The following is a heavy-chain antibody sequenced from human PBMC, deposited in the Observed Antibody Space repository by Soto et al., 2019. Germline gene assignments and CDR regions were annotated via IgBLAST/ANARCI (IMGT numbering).Heavy chain of an antibody. CDR1: GYRFSTYG. V-gene: IGHV1-18*04. CDR3: ARERYVASRHSHFDS. Sequence: ASVKVSCKASGYRFSTYGINWVRQAPGQGLEWLGWTSTNNDDRNYAQKFRGRVTFTTGTSTSTAYMELRSLISDDTAVYFCARERYVASRHSHFDSWGQGTQVTVSS. D-gene: IGHD6-6*01. J-gene: IGHJ4*02. CDR2: TSTNNDDR.